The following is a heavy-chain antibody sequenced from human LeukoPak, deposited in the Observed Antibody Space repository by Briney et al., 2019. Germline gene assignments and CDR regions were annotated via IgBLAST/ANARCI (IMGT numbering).Heavy chain of an antibody. J-gene: IGHJ4*02. CDR2: MSSSSDYI. CDR3: ARVGSYGDFDY. CDR1: GFTFKNFP. D-gene: IGHD3-16*01. V-gene: IGHV3-21*06. Sequence: GGSLRLSCVASGFTFKNFPMTWVRQAPGKGLEWVSSMSSSSDYIFYAGSVEGRFTISRDNAKNSLYLHMKSLRAEDTAVYYCARVGSYGDFDYWGQGILVTVSS.